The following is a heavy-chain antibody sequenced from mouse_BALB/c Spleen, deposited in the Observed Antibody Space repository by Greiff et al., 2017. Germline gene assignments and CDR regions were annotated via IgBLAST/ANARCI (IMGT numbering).Heavy chain of an antibody. J-gene: IGHJ2*01. CDR2: ISSGGST. CDR3: ARGGTFFTTAYYFDY. D-gene: IGHD1-2*01. CDR1: GFTFSSYA. Sequence: DVKLVESGGGLVKPGGSLKLSCAASGFTFSSYAMSWVRQTPEKRLEWVASISSGGSTYYPDSVKGRFTISRDNARNILYLQMSSLRSEDTAMYYCARGGTFFTTAYYFDYWGQGTTLTVSS. V-gene: IGHV5-6-5*01.